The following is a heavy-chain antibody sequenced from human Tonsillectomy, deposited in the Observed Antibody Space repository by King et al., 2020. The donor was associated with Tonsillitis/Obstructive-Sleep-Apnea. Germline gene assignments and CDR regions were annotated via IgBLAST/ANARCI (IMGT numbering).Heavy chain of an antibody. CDR2: IYYSGST. V-gene: IGHV4-59*08. J-gene: IGHJ3*02. Sequence: VQLQESGPGLVKPSETLSLTCTVSGGSISSYYWSWMRQPPGKGLEWIAYIYYSGSTNYNPSLKSRVTISVDTSKNQFSLNLSSVTAADTAVYYCARAYSDILTGYLDDAFDIWGQGTMVTVSS. CDR3: ARAYSDILTGYLDDAFDI. D-gene: IGHD3-9*01. CDR1: GGSISSYY.